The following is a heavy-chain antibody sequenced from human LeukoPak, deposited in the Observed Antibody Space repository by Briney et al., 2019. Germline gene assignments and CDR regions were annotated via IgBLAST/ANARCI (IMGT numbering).Heavy chain of an antibody. CDR3: ARIAGGGTVITH. D-gene: IGHD4-23*01. CDR2: IYGGGST. J-gene: IGHJ4*02. Sequence: GGSLGLSCAASGFTFSSYPMTWVRQAPGKGLEWVSLIYGGGSTYYADSVKGRFSISRDNSKNALYLQMSSLRVEDTAVYYCARIAGGGTVITHWGQGTLVTVSS. CDR1: GFTFSSYP. V-gene: IGHV3-53*01.